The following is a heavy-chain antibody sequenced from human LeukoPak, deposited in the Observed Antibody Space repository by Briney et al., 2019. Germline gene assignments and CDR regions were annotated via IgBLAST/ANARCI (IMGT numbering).Heavy chain of an antibody. V-gene: IGHV4-4*02. CDR3: ASSDYYRSDY. J-gene: IGHJ4*02. Sequence: SGTLSLTCAVSGGSISSCDWWTWVRQPPGRGLGWIGEIHHSGSTNYNPSLKSRVTISVDKSKNQFSLKLSSVTAADTAVYYCASSDYYRSDYWGQGTLVTVSS. CDR2: IHHSGST. D-gene: IGHD3-3*01. CDR1: GGSISSCDW.